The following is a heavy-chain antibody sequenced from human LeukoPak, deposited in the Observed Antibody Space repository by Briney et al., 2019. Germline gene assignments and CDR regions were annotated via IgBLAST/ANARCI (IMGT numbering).Heavy chain of an antibody. Sequence: LSLPCTVSGGSISSGGYSWSWIRPHPGKGLEGIGYIYYSGSTYYNPSLKSRVTISVEASKNQFSLKLSSVTAADTAVYYCARQLGNNGNYLYFSGMDVWGEGTTGTVSS. J-gene: IGHJ6*04. CDR1: GGSISSGGYS. CDR2: IYYSGST. V-gene: IGHV4-31*03. CDR3: ARQLGNNGNYLYFSGMDV. D-gene: IGHD1-7*01.